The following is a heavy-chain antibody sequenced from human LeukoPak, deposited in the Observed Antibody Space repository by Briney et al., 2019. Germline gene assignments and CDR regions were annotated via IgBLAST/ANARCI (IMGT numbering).Heavy chain of an antibody. Sequence: GGSLRLSCSASGFQFSSFWMHWVRQAPGKGLVWVSRINLDGRGTTYADSVKGRFTISRDNAKNTLYLQMNTLRGEDTGIYYCARDERGNWNDTPRYWGQGILVTVSS. J-gene: IGHJ4*02. D-gene: IGHD1-1*01. CDR1: GFQFSSFW. CDR2: INLDGRGT. CDR3: ARDERGNWNDTPRY. V-gene: IGHV3-74*01.